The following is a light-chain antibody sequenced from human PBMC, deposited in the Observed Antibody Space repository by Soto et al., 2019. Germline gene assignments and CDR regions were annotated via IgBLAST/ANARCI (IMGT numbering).Light chain of an antibody. V-gene: IGLV1-40*01. J-gene: IGLJ1*01. Sequence: QLVLTQPPSVSGAPGQRVTISCTGSSSNTGAGYNVHWYQQLPGTAPKLLIFDNRHRPSGVPDRFSGSKSGTSASLAITGLQAEDEGDYYCQSYDSSLSGYVFGTGTKLTVL. CDR3: QSYDSSLSGYV. CDR1: SSNTGAGYN. CDR2: DNR.